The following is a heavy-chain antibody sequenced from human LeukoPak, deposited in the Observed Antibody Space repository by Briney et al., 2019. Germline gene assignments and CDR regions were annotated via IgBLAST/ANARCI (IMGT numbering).Heavy chain of an antibody. V-gene: IGHV1-2*02. Sequence: ASVKVSCKASEYTFTDYYVHWVRQAPGQGLEWMGWINPNSGGTNYAQKFQGRVTMTRDTSISTAYMELSRLRSDDAAVYYCARVDSSGYYFAFDIWGQGTMVTVSS. CDR1: EYTFTDYY. D-gene: IGHD3-22*01. CDR2: INPNSGGT. J-gene: IGHJ3*02. CDR3: ARVDSSGYYFAFDI.